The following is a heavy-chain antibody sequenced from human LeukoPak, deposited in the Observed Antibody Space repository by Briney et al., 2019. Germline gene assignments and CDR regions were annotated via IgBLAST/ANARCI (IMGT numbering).Heavy chain of an antibody. D-gene: IGHD2-2*01. CDR1: GGSISSYY. V-gene: IGHV4-59*06. CDR3: ASCDRDAFDI. J-gene: IGHJ3*02. Sequence: PSETLSLTCTVSGGSISSYYWSWIRQPPGKGLEWIGYIYYSGNTYYNPSLKSRVTISVDTSKNQFSLKLSSVTAADTAVYYCASCDRDAFDIWGQGTMVTVSS. CDR2: IYYSGNT.